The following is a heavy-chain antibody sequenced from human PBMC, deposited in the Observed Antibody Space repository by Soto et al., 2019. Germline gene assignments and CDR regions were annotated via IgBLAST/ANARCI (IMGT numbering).Heavy chain of an antibody. J-gene: IGHJ4*02. CDR2: INHSGSA. Sequence: QVQLQQSGAGLLKPSETLSLTCAVYGESFSGYIWTWIRQTPGKGLQWIGQINHSGSAYYNPSLKSPVTISVHTSNSQFSLELSSVTAADTAVYYCARGLITGSHYSGGWYYFDSWGQGTQVTVSS. CDR3: ARGLITGSHYSGGWYYFDS. D-gene: IGHD6-19*01. V-gene: IGHV4-34*01. CDR1: GESFSGYI.